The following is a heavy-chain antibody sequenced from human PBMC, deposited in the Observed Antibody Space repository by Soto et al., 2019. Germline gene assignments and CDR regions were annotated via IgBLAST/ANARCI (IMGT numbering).Heavy chain of an antibody. CDR1: GFTFSSYW. V-gene: IGHV3-74*01. Sequence: GGSLRLSCAASGFTFSSYWMDWVRQAPGKGLVWVSRINSDGRSTSYADSVKGRFTISRDNAKNTLYLQMSSLRAEDTAVYYCARAMVVRGVIIDYWGQGTLVTVSS. D-gene: IGHD3-10*01. CDR2: INSDGRST. J-gene: IGHJ4*02. CDR3: ARAMVVRGVIIDY.